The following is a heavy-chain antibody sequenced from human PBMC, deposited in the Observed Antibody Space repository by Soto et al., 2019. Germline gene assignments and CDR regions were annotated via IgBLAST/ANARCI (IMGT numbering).Heavy chain of an antibody. J-gene: IGHJ5*02. CDR3: AREWFGALSEGNWFDP. Sequence: SETLSLTCTVSGGSISSGGYYWGWILHHPGKGLEWIGYIYYSGSTYYNPSLKSRVTISVDTSKNQFSLKLSSVTAADTAVYYCAREWFGALSEGNWFDPWGQGTLVTVSS. CDR1: GGSISSGGYY. V-gene: IGHV4-31*03. CDR2: IYYSGST. D-gene: IGHD3-10*01.